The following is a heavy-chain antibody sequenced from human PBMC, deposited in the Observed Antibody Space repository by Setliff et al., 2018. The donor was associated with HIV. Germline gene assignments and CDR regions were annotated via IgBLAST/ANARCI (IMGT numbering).Heavy chain of an antibody. J-gene: IGHJ4*02. CDR3: MRGRSITIFGVAYFEF. Sequence: PSETLSLTCAVSGYSISTAYYWGWIRQPPGKGLEWIGSVYHSGTTYYNPSLKSRVTISVDMSNNQFSLKVTSVTAADTAVYYCMRGRSITIFGVAYFEFWGQGTQVTVSS. D-gene: IGHD3-3*01. CDR1: GYSISTAYY. CDR2: VYHSGTT. V-gene: IGHV4-38-2*01.